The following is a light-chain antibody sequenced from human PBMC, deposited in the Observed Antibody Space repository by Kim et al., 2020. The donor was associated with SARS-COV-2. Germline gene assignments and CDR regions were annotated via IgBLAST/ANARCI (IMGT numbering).Light chain of an antibody. V-gene: IGKV1-17*01. Sequence: SSVGDRVTITCQASQDIRNDLGWYQQNPVRAPKRLIYGASSLQSGVPSRFSGSGSGTEFTLTISSLQPEDFATYFCLQHNTYPITFGQGTRLEIK. CDR3: LQHNTYPIT. CDR1: QDIRND. J-gene: IGKJ5*01. CDR2: GAS.